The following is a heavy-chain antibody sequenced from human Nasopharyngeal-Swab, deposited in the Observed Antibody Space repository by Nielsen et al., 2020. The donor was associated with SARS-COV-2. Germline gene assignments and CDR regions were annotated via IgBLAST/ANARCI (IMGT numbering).Heavy chain of an antibody. Sequence: GESLKISCAASGFTFSDYYMSWIRQAPGKGLEWVSYISSSGSTIYYADSVKGRFTISRDNAKNSLYLQMNSPRAEDTAVYYCARARGYSGYGFDYWGQGTLVTVSS. J-gene: IGHJ4*02. CDR3: ARARGYSGYGFDY. D-gene: IGHD5-12*01. V-gene: IGHV3-11*01. CDR1: GFTFSDYY. CDR2: ISSSGSTI.